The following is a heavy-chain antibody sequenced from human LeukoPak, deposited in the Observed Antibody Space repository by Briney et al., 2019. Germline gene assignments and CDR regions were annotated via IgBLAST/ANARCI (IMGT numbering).Heavy chain of an antibody. CDR1: GGSFSGYY. CDR3: ARGGPGYSNFH. CDR2: INHSGST. V-gene: IGHV4-34*01. J-gene: IGHJ4*02. Sequence: PSETLSLTCAVYGGSFSGYYWSWIRQSPGKGLEYIGEINHSGSTNYNPSLKSRVTISSDTSKNQFSLNLRSVTAADTAVYYCARGGPGYSNFHWGRGTLVTVSS. D-gene: IGHD6-13*01.